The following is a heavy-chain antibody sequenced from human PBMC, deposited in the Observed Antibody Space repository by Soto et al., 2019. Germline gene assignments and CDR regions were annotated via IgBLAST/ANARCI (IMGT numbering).Heavy chain of an antibody. V-gene: IGHV1-18*01. CDR3: ARGRYGDY. D-gene: IGHD1-1*01. CDR2: ISAHNDNT. Sequence: QVNLVQSGAEVRKPGASVKVSCKGSGYTFTSYGIAWVRQAPGQGLEWMGWISAHNDNTNYAQKVQGRVTVTRDTSTSTAYMEQRNLRSDDTAVYYCARGRYGDYWGQGALVTVSS. J-gene: IGHJ4*02. CDR1: GYTFTSYG.